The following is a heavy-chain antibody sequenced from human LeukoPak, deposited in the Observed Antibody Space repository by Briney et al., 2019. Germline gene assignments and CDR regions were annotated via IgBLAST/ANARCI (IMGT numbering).Heavy chain of an antibody. J-gene: IGHJ3*02. Sequence: QPGRSLRLSCAGSGFTFRSYAMHWVRQTPGKGLEWVAVISYDGSNKDYADSMKGRFTISRDNSKNTLYLQMNSLGAEDTAVYYCAREIFNGFDIWGQGTMVTVSS. V-gene: IGHV3-30-3*01. CDR2: ISYDGSNK. CDR3: AREIFNGFDI. CDR1: GFTFRSYA.